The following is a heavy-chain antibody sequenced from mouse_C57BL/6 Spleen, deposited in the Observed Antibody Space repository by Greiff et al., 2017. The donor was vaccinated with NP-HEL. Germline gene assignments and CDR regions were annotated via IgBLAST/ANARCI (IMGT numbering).Heavy chain of an antibody. CDR2: INPSSGYT. D-gene: IGHD1-1*01. CDR1: GYTFTSYT. CDR3: ASGDGSSYGY. V-gene: IGHV1-4*01. J-gene: IGHJ2*01. Sequence: QVQLQQSGAELARPGASVKMSCKASGYTFTSYTMHWVKQRPGQGLEWIGYINPSSGYTKYNQKFKDKATLTADKSSSTAYMQLSSLTSEDSAVYYCASGDGSSYGYWGQGTTLTVSS.